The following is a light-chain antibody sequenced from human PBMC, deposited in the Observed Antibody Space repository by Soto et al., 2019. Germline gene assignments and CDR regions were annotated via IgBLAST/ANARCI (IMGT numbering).Light chain of an antibody. V-gene: IGKV3-11*01. J-gene: IGKJ4*01. CDR2: DAS. CDR1: QSVSSY. CDR3: QQRSSWPLT. Sequence: EIVLTQSPGTLSLSPGERATLSCRASQSVSSYLAWYQQKPGQAPRLLIYDASNRATGIPARFSGSGSGTDLTLTISSLESEDFAVYYCQQRSSWPLTFGGGTKVEIK.